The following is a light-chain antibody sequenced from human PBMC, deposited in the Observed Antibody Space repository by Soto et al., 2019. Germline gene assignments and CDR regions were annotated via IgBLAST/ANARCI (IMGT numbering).Light chain of an antibody. CDR1: QSVSSSY. CDR2: GAS. CDR3: QQRHTWPIT. V-gene: IGKV3D-20*02. J-gene: IGKJ5*01. Sequence: EIVLTQSPRTLSLSPGERATLSCRASQSVSSSYLAWYQQKPGQAPRLLIYGASSRATGIPDRFSGSGYGTDFTLTISRLEPEDFAVYYCQQRHTWPITLRQGTRLEI.